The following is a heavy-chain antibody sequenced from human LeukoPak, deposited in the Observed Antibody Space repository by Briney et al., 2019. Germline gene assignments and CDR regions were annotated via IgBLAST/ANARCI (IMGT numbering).Heavy chain of an antibody. CDR3: ARGRLDGWFDP. CDR2: IYYSGST. CDR1: GGSISSYY. Sequence: PSETLSLTCTVSGGSISSYYWNWIRQPPGKGLEWIGYIYYSGSTNYNPSLKSRVTILVDTSNNQFSLKLSSVTAANTAVYYCARGRLDGWFDPWGQGTLVTVSS. J-gene: IGHJ5*02. V-gene: IGHV4-59*01. D-gene: IGHD5-24*01.